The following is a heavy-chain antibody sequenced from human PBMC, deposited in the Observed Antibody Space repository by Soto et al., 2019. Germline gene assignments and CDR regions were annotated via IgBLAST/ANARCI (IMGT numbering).Heavy chain of an antibody. CDR1: GFIFSDYA. Sequence: EVQMLESGGGLVQPGGSLRLSCAASGFIFSDYAMSWVRQAPGKGLEWVSGISGTGGSTYYADSVRGRFTISRDNSKNTLYLQMNSLRAEDTAVYYCETYCSSTSCYKAYGMDVWGQGTTVTVSS. CDR2: ISGTGGST. V-gene: IGHV3-23*01. J-gene: IGHJ6*02. D-gene: IGHD2-2*02. CDR3: ETYCSSTSCYKAYGMDV.